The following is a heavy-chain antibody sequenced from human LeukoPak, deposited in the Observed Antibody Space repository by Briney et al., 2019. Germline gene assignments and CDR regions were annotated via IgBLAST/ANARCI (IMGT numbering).Heavy chain of an antibody. V-gene: IGHV4-59*08. CDR3: ARHQHYGDYDYFDF. D-gene: IGHD4-17*01. CDR1: GGSFSGHY. J-gene: IGHJ4*02. CDR2: VFASGST. Sequence: SETLSLTCSVSGGSFSGHYWSWIRQTPERGLEWLGFVFASGSTNYNPFFKRRVTISADLSTNQFYLGLQSVSAADTAVYFCARHQHYGDYDYFDFWGQGTLVTVSS.